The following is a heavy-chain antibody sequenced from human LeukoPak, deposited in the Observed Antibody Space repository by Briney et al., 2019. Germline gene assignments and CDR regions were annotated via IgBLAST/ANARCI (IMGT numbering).Heavy chain of an antibody. V-gene: IGHV4-30-2*01. CDR2: IYHSGST. CDR1: SXGXX. J-gene: IGHJ4*02. D-gene: IGHD3-3*01. Sequence: SXGXXXSWXRQPXXXXLEWIGYIYHSGSTYYNPSLKSRVTISVDRSKNQFSLKLSSVTAADTAVYYCARAASWRSGLDYWGQGTLVTISS. CDR3: ARAASWRSGLDY.